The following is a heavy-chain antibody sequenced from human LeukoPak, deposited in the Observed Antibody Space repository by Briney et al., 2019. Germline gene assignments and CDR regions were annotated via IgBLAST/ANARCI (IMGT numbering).Heavy chain of an antibody. J-gene: IGHJ4*02. Sequence: GGSLRLSCAASGFTFSSYSMNWLRQAPGKGLEWVSSISSSSSYIYYADSVKGRFTISRDNAKNSLYLQMNSLRAEDTAVYYCARVGWNYYDSSGYRIDYWGQGTLVTVSS. CDR1: GFTFSSYS. CDR3: ARVGWNYYDSSGYRIDY. CDR2: ISSSSSYI. V-gene: IGHV3-21*01. D-gene: IGHD3-22*01.